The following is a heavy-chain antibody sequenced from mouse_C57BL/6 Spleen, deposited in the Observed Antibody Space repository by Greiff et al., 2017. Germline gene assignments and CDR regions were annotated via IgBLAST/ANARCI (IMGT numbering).Heavy chain of an antibody. V-gene: IGHV1-22*01. CDR1: GYTFTDYN. Sequence: VQLQQSGPELVKPGASVKMSCKASGYTFTDYNMHWVKQSHGKRLEWIGYINPNNGGTSYNQKFKGTATLTVHKSSSTAYMELRSLTSEYSAVYYCARGGDGYYIYAMDYWGQGTSVTVSS. CDR3: ARGGDGYYIYAMDY. D-gene: IGHD2-3*01. J-gene: IGHJ4*01. CDR2: INPNNGGT.